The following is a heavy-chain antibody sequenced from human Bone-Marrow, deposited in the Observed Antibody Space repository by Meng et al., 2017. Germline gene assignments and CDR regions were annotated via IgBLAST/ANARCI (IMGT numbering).Heavy chain of an antibody. V-gene: IGHV4-4*02. J-gene: IGHJ4*02. CDR2: FHHSGTT. Sequence: QGRLQEAGPGLVKPSGTLSLTCGVSGASVSSGYWWTWVRQPPGKGLEWIGEFHHSGTTNYNPSLRSRVTISVDTSKNQFSLRLTSVTAADTAVYYCAASPGWWRIDSWGQGTLVTVSS. CDR3: AASPGWWRIDS. D-gene: IGHD6-19*01. CDR1: GASVSSGYW.